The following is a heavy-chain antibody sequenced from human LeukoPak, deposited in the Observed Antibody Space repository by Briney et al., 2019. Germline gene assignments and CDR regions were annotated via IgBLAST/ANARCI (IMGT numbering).Heavy chain of an antibody. CDR1: GGSISNYY. Sequence: SETLSLTCTVSGGSISNYYWSWIRQPPGKGLEWIGYIYYSGSTNYNPSLKSRVTISVDTSKNQFSLKVTSVIAADTAVYYCARASKPSSGYHYAANYYYCYYMDVWGKGTTVTVSS. CDR2: IYYSGST. D-gene: IGHD5-12*01. J-gene: IGHJ6*03. V-gene: IGHV4-59*01. CDR3: ARASKPSSGYHYAANYYYCYYMDV.